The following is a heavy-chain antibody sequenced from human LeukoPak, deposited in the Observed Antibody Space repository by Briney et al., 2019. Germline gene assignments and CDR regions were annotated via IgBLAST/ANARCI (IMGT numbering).Heavy chain of an antibody. CDR2: IYTSGST. CDR1: GGSISSYY. Sequence: PSETLSLTCTVSGGSISSYYWSWIRQPDGKGLEWIGRIYTSGSTNYNPSLKSRVTISLDTSKNQFSLKLSSVTAADTAVYYCAGHHPRNTVDFWGQGTLVTVSS. J-gene: IGHJ4*02. V-gene: IGHV4-4*07. CDR3: AGHHPRNTVDF. D-gene: IGHD2/OR15-2a*01.